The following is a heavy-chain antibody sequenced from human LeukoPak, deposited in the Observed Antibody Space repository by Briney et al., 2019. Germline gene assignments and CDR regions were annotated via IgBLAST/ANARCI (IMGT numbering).Heavy chain of an antibody. J-gene: IGHJ4*02. D-gene: IGHD1-26*01. Sequence: GRSLRLSCAASGFTFSSYGMHWVRQAPGKGLEWVAVISYDGSNKYYADSVKGRFTISRDNSKNTLYLQMNSLRAEDTAVYYCAKDILSGSYIQPDYWGQGTLVTVSS. CDR1: GFTFSSYG. V-gene: IGHV3-30*18. CDR2: ISYDGSNK. CDR3: AKDILSGSYIQPDY.